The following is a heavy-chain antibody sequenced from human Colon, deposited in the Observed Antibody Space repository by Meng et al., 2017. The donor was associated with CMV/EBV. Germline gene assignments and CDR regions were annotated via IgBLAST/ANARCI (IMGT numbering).Heavy chain of an antibody. Sequence: GESLKISCKGSGYSFTSYWIGWVRQMPGKGLEWMGIIYPGDSNTSYSPSVQGQVTISADKSISTAYLQWSSLKASDTATYYCARQSPSQFGVVTCYPWGQGTLVTVSS. V-gene: IGHV5-51*01. CDR1: GYSFTSYW. CDR3: ARQSPSQFGVVTCYP. D-gene: IGHD3-3*01. CDR2: IYPGDSNT. J-gene: IGHJ5*02.